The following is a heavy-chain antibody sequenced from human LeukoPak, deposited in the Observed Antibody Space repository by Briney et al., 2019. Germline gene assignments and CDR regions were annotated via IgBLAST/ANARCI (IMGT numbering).Heavy chain of an antibody. J-gene: IGHJ3*02. Sequence: GGSLRLSCAASGFTSSSYTMDWVRQAPGKGREWVAVISYDGSNKYYADSVKGRFTISRDNSKNTLYLQMNSLRADDTAVYYCARDEWLLLKGLDAFDIWGQGTMVTVSS. V-gene: IGHV3-30-3*01. CDR1: GFTSSSYT. CDR2: ISYDGSNK. D-gene: IGHD3-22*01. CDR3: ARDEWLLLKGLDAFDI.